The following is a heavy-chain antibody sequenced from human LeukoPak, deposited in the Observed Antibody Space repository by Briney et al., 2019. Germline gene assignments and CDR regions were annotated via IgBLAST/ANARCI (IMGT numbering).Heavy chain of an antibody. CDR3: ARDLGSSSPLSFFYYYYGMDV. J-gene: IGHJ6*02. D-gene: IGHD6-13*01. V-gene: IGHV1-18*01. CDR2: ISAYNGNT. Sequence: ASVKVSCKASGYTFTSYGISWVRQAPGQGLEWMGRISAYNGNTNYAQKLQGRVTMTTDTSTSTAYMELRSLRSDDTAVYYCARDLGSSSPLSFFYYYYGMDVWGQGTTVTVSS. CDR1: GYTFTSYG.